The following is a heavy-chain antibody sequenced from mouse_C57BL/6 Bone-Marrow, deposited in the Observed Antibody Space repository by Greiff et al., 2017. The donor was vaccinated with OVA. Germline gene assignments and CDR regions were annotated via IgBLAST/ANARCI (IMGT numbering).Heavy chain of an antibody. CDR1: GYTFTSYW. CDR3: ARSCYYGSSYWYFDV. J-gene: IGHJ1*03. D-gene: IGHD1-1*01. Sequence: QVQLQQPGAELVKPGASVKMSCKASGYTFTSYWITWVKQRPGQGLEWIGDIYPGSGSTNYNEKFKSKATLTVDTSSSTAYMQLRRLTSEDSAVYYCARSCYYGSSYWYFDVWGTGTTVTVSS. CDR2: IYPGSGST. V-gene: IGHV1-55*01.